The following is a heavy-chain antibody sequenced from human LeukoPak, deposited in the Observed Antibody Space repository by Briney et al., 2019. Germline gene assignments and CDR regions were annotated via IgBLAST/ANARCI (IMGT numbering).Heavy chain of an antibody. CDR2: INPNSGGT. CDR3: ARSYTIFGVVDY. D-gene: IGHD3-3*01. V-gene: IGHV1-2*02. J-gene: IGHJ4*02. Sequence: ASVKVSCKASGYTFTSYGISWVRQAPGQGLEWMGWINPNSGGTNYAQKFQGRVTMTRDTSISTAYMELSRLRSDDTAVYYCARSYTIFGVVDYWGQGTLVTVSS. CDR1: GYTFTSYG.